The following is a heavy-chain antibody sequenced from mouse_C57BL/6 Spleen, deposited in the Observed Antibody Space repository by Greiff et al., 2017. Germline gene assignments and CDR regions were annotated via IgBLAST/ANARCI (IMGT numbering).Heavy chain of an antibody. V-gene: IGHV5-17*01. CDR2: ISSGSSTI. CDR3: ARLGGYYFDY. CDR1: GFTFSDYG. J-gene: IGHJ2*01. Sequence: EVKLVESGGGLVKPGGSLKLSCAASGFTFSDYGMHWVRQAPEKGLEWVAYISSGSSTIYYADTVKGRFTISRDNAKNTLFLQMTSLRSEDTAMYYCARLGGYYFDYWGQGTTLTVSS. D-gene: IGHD1-1*02.